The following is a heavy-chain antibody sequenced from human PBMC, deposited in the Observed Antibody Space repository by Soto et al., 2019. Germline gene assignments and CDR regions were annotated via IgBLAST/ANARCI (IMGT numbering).Heavy chain of an antibody. CDR3: ARGHPGDCSGGSCTYYFDY. Sequence: EVQLVESGGGVVRPGGSLRLSCAASGFTFDDYGMSWVRQAPGKGLERVSGINWNGGSTGYADSVKGRFTISRDNAKNSLYLQMNSLRAEDTSLYYCARGHPGDCSGGSCTYYFDYWGQGTLVTVSS. J-gene: IGHJ4*02. CDR2: INWNGGST. D-gene: IGHD2-15*01. V-gene: IGHV3-20*04. CDR1: GFTFDDYG.